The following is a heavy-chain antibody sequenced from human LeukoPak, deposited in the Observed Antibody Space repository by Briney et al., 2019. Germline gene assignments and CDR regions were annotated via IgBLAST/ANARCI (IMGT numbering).Heavy chain of an antibody. Sequence: PGGSLRLSCAASGFTFSSYSMNWVRQAPGKGLEWVSSISSSSSYIYYADSVKGRFTISRDNAKNSLYLQMNSLRAEDTAVYYCARAARYDSSGYYSSPYYFDYWGQGTLVTVSS. CDR1: GFTFSSYS. V-gene: IGHV3-21*01. CDR2: ISSSSSYI. J-gene: IGHJ4*02. D-gene: IGHD3-22*01. CDR3: ARAARYDSSGYYSSPYYFDY.